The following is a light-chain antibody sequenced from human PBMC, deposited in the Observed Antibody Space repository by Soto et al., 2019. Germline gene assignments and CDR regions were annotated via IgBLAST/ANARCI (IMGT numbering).Light chain of an antibody. Sequence: EIVLTQSPGTLSLSPGERATLSCRASQSVSGYLVWYQQKPGQAPRLLIYDASTRAAGIPARFIGSGSGTDFALTISSLEPEDSAVYYCQQHLGRHTFGQGTKVDI. CDR3: QQHLGRHT. CDR1: QSVSGY. J-gene: IGKJ1*01. V-gene: IGKV3-11*01. CDR2: DAS.